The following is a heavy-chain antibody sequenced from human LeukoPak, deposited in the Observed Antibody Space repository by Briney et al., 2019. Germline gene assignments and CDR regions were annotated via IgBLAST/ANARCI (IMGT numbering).Heavy chain of an antibody. CDR1: GFTFSTYG. CDR2: IKQDGTEK. CDR3: ARVGGSYDFGY. V-gene: IGHV3-7*01. D-gene: IGHD3-3*01. J-gene: IGHJ4*02. Sequence: GGSLRLSCAASGFTFSTYGMNWVRQAPGKGLEWVANIKQDGTEKYYVDSVKGRFTISRDNAKNSLYLQMNSLRAEDTAVYYCARVGGSYDFGYWGQGTLVTVSS.